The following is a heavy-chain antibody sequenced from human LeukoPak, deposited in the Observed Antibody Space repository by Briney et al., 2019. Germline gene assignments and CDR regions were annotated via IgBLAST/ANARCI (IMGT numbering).Heavy chain of an antibody. CDR3: ARDGGWVQLAHFEY. D-gene: IGHD5-24*01. J-gene: IGHJ4*02. V-gene: IGHV3-30-3*01. CDR1: GFTFSSYP. Sequence: GGSLRLSCAVSGFTFSSYPMHWVRQAPGKGREWVAVISYDGSNKYYADSVKGRFTISRYNSKNTLYLQMNSLRAEDTAVYYCARDGGWVQLAHFEYWGQGTLVSVSS. CDR2: ISYDGSNK.